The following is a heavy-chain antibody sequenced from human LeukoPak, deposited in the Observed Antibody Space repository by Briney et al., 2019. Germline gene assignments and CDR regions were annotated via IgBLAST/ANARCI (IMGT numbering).Heavy chain of an antibody. V-gene: IGHV1-2*02. Sequence: ASVKVSCKASGHTFTDYYMHWVRQAPGQGFEWMGWINPNSGGTNYAQKFQGRVTMTRDTSISTAYMELTSLRSDGTAVYYCTRGLSIATRPAYYFDYWGQGTLVTVSS. CDR1: GHTFTDYY. J-gene: IGHJ4*02. CDR2: INPNSGGT. D-gene: IGHD6-6*01. CDR3: TRGLSIATRPAYYFDY.